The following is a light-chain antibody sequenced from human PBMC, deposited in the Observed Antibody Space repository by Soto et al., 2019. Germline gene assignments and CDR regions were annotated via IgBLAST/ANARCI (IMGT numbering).Light chain of an antibody. V-gene: IGLV2-23*02. CDR1: GSDVDAYNL. CDR3: CSYAGTVAYV. CDR2: EVN. Sequence: QSVLTQPASVSGSPGQSITISCAGTGSDVDAYNLVSWYQQHPGKATKLIICEVNTRPSGISNRFSGSKSGDTASLTISGLQAEDEADYFCCSYAGTVAYVFGTGTKVTVL. J-gene: IGLJ1*01.